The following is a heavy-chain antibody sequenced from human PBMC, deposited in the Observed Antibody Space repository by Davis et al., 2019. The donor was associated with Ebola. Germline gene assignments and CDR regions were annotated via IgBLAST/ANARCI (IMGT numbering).Heavy chain of an antibody. D-gene: IGHD5-24*01. V-gene: IGHV3-23*01. Sequence: GESLKISCAASGFTFSSYAMSWVRQAPGKGLEWVSAISGSGGSTYYADSVKGRFTISRDNAKNSLYLQMNSLRDEDTAVYYCASTRDGYNNYYYYGMDVWGKGTTVTVSS. CDR2: ISGSGGST. J-gene: IGHJ6*04. CDR1: GFTFSSYA. CDR3: ASTRDGYNNYYYYGMDV.